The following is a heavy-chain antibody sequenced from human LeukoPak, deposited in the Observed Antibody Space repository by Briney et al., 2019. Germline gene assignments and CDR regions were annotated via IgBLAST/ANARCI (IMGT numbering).Heavy chain of an antibody. D-gene: IGHD5-12*01. Sequence: SETLSLTCTVSGYSISSGFYWGWIRQPPGKGLEWIGSIYHRGSTYYNPSLKSRVTISLDTSKNQFSLKLSSVTAADTAVYYCARGGPSWLRLYYFDYWGQGTLVTVSS. CDR2: IYHRGST. V-gene: IGHV4-38-2*02. CDR3: ARGGPSWLRLYYFDY. CDR1: GYSISSGFY. J-gene: IGHJ4*02.